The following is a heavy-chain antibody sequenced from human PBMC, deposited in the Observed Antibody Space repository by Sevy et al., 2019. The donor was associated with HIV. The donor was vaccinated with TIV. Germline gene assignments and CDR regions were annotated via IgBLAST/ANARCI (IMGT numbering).Heavy chain of an antibody. CDR2: IKQDGSEK. D-gene: IGHD6-13*01. J-gene: IGHJ6*02. CDR3: AREGAIAAAGKKDV. V-gene: IGHV3-7*03. Sequence: GGSLRLSCAASGFTFGSYWMSWVRQAPGKGLEWVANIKQDGSEKYYVDSVKGRFTVSRDNAKNSLYLQMNSLRAEDTAVYYCAREGAIAAAGKKDVWGQGTTVTVSS. CDR1: GFTFGSYW.